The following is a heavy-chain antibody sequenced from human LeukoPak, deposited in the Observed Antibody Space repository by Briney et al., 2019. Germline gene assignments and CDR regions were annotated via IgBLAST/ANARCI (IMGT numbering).Heavy chain of an antibody. CDR3: TLSGYRTKSAFDI. J-gene: IGHJ3*02. CDR2: ISGDGGSA. CDR1: GFTFDDYA. V-gene: IGHV3-43*02. Sequence: GGSLRLSCAASGFTFDDYAMHWVRQAPGKGLEWVSLISGDGGSAYYADSVKGRFTISRDNSKNSLYLQMNSLRTEDTALYYCTLSGYRTKSAFDIWGQGTMVTVSS. D-gene: IGHD3-22*01.